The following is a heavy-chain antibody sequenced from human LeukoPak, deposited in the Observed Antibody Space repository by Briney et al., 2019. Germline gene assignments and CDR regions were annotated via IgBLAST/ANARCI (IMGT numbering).Heavy chain of an antibody. Sequence: PGGSLRLSCAASGFTFSSYAMSWVRQAPGKGLEWVSAISGSGGSTYYADSVKGRFTISRDSSKNTLYLQMNSLRAEDTAVYYCAKDRGYYDSSGYYYGGNWFDPWGQGTLVTVSS. CDR3: AKDRGYYDSSGYYYGGNWFDP. V-gene: IGHV3-23*01. CDR2: ISGSGGST. CDR1: GFTFSSYA. J-gene: IGHJ5*02. D-gene: IGHD3-22*01.